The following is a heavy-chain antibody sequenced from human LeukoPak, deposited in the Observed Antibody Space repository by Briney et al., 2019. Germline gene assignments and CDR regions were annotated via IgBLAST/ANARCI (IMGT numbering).Heavy chain of an antibody. D-gene: IGHD3-3*01. CDR1: GFTFSSYG. V-gene: IGHV3-30*02. CDR3: EKDRSYYDFWSGYYPPTEYYYYMDV. Sequence: GGSLRLSCAASGFTFSSYGMHWVRQAPGKGREWVAFIRYDGSNKYYADSVKRRFTISRDNSKNTLYLQMNSLKAEDTAVYYCEKDRSYYDFWSGYYPPTEYYYYMDVWGKGTTVTVSS. J-gene: IGHJ6*03. CDR2: IRYDGSNK.